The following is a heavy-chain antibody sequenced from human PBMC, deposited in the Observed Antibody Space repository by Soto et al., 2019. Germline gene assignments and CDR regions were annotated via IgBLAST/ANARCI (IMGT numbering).Heavy chain of an antibody. CDR1: GYTFTSYG. V-gene: IGHV1-18*01. Sequence: ASVKVSCKASGYTFTSYGISWVRQAPGQGLEWMGWISAYNGNTNYAQKLQGRVTMTTDTSTSTAYMELRSLRSDDTAVYYCARERGYSYGFGRGDAFDIWGQGTMVTVSS. CDR2: ISAYNGNT. CDR3: ARERGYSYGFGRGDAFDI. D-gene: IGHD5-18*01. J-gene: IGHJ3*02.